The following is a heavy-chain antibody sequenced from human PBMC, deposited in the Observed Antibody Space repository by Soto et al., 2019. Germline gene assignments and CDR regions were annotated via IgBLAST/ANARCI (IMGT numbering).Heavy chain of an antibody. CDR3: ARGYTSHDY. CDR2: IYSSGST. J-gene: IGHJ4*02. CDR1: GGSINNNY. Sequence: QVQLQESGPGLVKPSETLSLTCTVSGGSINNNYWSWIRQPPGKGLEWIGCIYSSGSTKYNPSLTGRVTISLDTSKSQFSLKLGSVTAGDTAVYYCARGYTSHDYWGQGTLVTVSS. V-gene: IGHV4-59*01. D-gene: IGHD2-2*01.